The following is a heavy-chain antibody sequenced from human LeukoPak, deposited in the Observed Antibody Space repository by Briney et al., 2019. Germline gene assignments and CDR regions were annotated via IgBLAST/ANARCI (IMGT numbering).Heavy chain of an antibody. CDR1: GYTFSTYD. CDR2: LNPNGGNS. D-gene: IGHD3-22*01. J-gene: IGHJ5*02. CDR3: TRRSHYYDRSGYPPFDL. V-gene: IGHV1-8*01. Sequence: ASVKVSCKASGYTFSTYDINWVRQAPGQGLEWVGWLNPNGGNSGNAQKFQGRITMTRDTSINTAFIELTSLRSEDTALYYCTRRSHYYDRSGYPPFDLWGQGTLVSVSS.